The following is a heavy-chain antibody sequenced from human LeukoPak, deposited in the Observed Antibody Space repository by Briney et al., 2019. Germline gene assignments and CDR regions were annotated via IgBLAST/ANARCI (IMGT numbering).Heavy chain of an antibody. Sequence: GASVKVSCKASGGTFSSYAISWVRQAPGQGLEWMGGIIPICGTANYAQKFQGRVTITADESTSTAYMELSSLRSEDTAVYYCARGGYVRYCSSTSCPNWFDPWGQGTLVTVSS. V-gene: IGHV1-69*13. CDR3: ARGGYVRYCSSTSCPNWFDP. CDR1: GGTFSSYA. D-gene: IGHD2-2*01. CDR2: IIPICGTA. J-gene: IGHJ5*02.